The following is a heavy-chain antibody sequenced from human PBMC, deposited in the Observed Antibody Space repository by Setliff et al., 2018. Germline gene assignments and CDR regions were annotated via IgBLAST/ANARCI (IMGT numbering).Heavy chain of an antibody. Sequence: GGSLRLSCAASGLTFSHAWMTWVRQSPGKGLEWVSAISGSGGSTDYADSVKGRFTISRDNSKNTLYLQMNGLRAEDTAIYYCAGDPPGPHLVYTYWGQGALVTVSS. CDR3: AGDPPGPHLVYTY. J-gene: IGHJ4*02. D-gene: IGHD3-16*01. CDR2: ISGSGGST. V-gene: IGHV3-23*01. CDR1: GLTFSHAW.